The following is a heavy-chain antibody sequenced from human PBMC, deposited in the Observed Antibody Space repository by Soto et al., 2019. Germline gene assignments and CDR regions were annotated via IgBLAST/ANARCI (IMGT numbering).Heavy chain of an antibody. V-gene: IGHV4-59*01. CDR1: GGSISSYY. J-gene: IGHJ3*02. D-gene: IGHD2-2*01. CDR2: IYYSGST. CDR3: ARVLSGEYCSSTSCGSYDAFDI. Sequence: SETLSLTCTVSGGSISSYYWSWIRQPPGKGLEWIGYIYYSGSTNYNPSLKSRVTISVDTSKNQFSLKLSSVTAADTAVYYCARVLSGEYCSSTSCGSYDAFDIWGQGTMVTVSS.